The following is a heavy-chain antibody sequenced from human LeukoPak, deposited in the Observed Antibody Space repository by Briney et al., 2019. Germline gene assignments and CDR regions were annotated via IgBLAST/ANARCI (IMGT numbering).Heavy chain of an antibody. CDR1: GYTFTSYA. CDR2: INAGNGNT. D-gene: IGHD3-10*01. CDR3: ARERITMVRGLDG. Sequence: ASVKVSCKASGYTFTSYAMHWVRQAPGQRLEWMGWINAGNGNTKYSQKFQGRVTITKDTSASTAYMELSSLRSEDTAVYYCARERITMVRGLDGWGQGTLVTVSS. J-gene: IGHJ4*02. V-gene: IGHV1-3*01.